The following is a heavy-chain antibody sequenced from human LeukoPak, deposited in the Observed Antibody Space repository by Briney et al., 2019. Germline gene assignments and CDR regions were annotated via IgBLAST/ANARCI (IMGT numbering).Heavy chain of an antibody. Sequence: ASVKVSCKASGYMFTNYDINWVRQATGQGLEWMGWMNPNSGNTGYAQKFQGRVTMTRNTSISTAYMELSSLRSEDTAVYYCARGAPMPYCSSTSCYAANYYYYMDVWGKGTTVTVSS. CDR3: ARGAPMPYCSSTSCYAANYYYYMDV. V-gene: IGHV1-8*02. CDR2: MNPNSGNT. J-gene: IGHJ6*03. CDR1: GYMFTNYD. D-gene: IGHD2-2*01.